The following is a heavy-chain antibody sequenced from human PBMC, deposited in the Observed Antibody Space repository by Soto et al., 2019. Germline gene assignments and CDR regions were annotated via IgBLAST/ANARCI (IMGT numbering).Heavy chain of an antibody. CDR3: AKDSESPHSSGYPSADY. D-gene: IGHD3-22*01. CDR2: ISGSGGST. V-gene: IGHV3-23*01. Sequence: GGSLRLSCAASGFTFSSYAMSWVRQAPGKGLEWVSAISGSGGSTYYADSVKGRFTISRDNSKNTLYLQMNSLRAEDTAVYYCAKDSESPHSSGYPSADYWGQGTLVTVSS. CDR1: GFTFSSYA. J-gene: IGHJ4*02.